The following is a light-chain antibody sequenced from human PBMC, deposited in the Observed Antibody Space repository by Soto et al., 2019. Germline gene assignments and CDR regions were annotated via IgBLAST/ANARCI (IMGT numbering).Light chain of an antibody. V-gene: IGKV1-27*01. CDR3: QQYSSAPRT. J-gene: IGKJ1*01. CDR1: QGISNN. CDR2: AAS. Sequence: EIELTQSPSSLSASVGERATISCRASQGISNNLAWYQQKPGQVPKLLIYAASTLHSGVPYRFSGGGSGTDFTLTISSLQPEDVATYYCQQYSSAPRTFGQGTKVDI.